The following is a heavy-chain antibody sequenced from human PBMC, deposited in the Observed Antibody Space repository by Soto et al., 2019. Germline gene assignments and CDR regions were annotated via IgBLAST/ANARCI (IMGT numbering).Heavy chain of an antibody. J-gene: IGHJ5*02. CDR1: GFSLSTGTVD. Sequence: QITLKESGPTLVKPTQTLTLTCTCSGFSLSTGTVDVGWIRQPPGEALEWLALMYRDDDKRYSPSLKSRLTITKDTSKNQVVLTMTNMDPVETATYYCAHRRADTGTGGLLDTWGQGALVIVSS. CDR2: MYRDDDK. V-gene: IGHV2-5*02. CDR3: AHRRADTGTGGLLDT. D-gene: IGHD4-4*01.